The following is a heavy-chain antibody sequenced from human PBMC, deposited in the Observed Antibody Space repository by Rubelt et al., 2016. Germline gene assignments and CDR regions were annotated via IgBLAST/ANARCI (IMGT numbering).Heavy chain of an antibody. Sequence: QVQLVQSGAEVKKPGASVKVSCKASGYTFTSYYMHWVRQAPGQGLEWMGIINPSGGSTSYAQKFQGRVTMSRDTSTSTGYMELSSLRSEDTAVYYCARSPRYDVEDNWFDPWGQGTLVTVSS. V-gene: IGHV1-46*01. CDR2: INPSGGST. J-gene: IGHJ5*02. CDR1: GYTFTSYY. D-gene: IGHD3-3*01. CDR3: ARSPRYDVEDNWFDP.